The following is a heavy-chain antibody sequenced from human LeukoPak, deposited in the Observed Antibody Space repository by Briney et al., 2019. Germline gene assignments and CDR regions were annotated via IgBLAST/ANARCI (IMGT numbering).Heavy chain of an antibody. CDR1: GGSISSYY. D-gene: IGHD2-2*01. V-gene: IGHV4-34*01. CDR3: ARFSSRYCSSTSCYYYYGMDV. CDR2: INHSGST. Sequence: SETLSLTCTVSGGSISSYYWSWIRQPPGKGLEWIGEINHSGSTNYNPSLKSRVTISVDTSKNQFSLKLSSVTAADTAVYYCARFSSRYCSSTSCYYYYGMDVWGQGTTVTVSS. J-gene: IGHJ6*02.